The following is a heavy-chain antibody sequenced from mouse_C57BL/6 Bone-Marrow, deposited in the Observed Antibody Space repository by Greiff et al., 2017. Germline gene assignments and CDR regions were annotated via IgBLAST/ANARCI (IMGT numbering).Heavy chain of an antibody. CDR2: IYYSGTI. CDR3: ARDRPMHYYGSSRYYFDY. J-gene: IGHJ2*01. CDR1: GISITTGNYR. D-gene: IGHD1-1*01. V-gene: IGHV3-5*01. Sequence: DVKLQESGPGLVKPSQTVFLTCTVTGISITTGNYRWSWIRQFPGNKLEWIGYIYYSGTITYNPSLTSRTTIPRDTPKNQFFLEMNSLTAEDTATYYCARDRPMHYYGSSRYYFDYWGQGTTLTVSS.